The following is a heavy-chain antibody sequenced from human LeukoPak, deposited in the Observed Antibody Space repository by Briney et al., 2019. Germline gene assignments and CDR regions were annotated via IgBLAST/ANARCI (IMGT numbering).Heavy chain of an antibody. J-gene: IGHJ4*02. V-gene: IGHV1-46*01. CDR3: ARDGPRDGYNYEFDY. CDR2: INPSGGST. CDR1: GYTFTSYY. Sequence: GASVKVSCKASGYTFTSYYMHWVRQAPGQGLEWMGIINPSGGSTSYAQKFQGRVTMTRDTSTSTVYMELSSLRSEDTAVYYCARDGPRDGYNYEFDYWGQGTLVTVSS. D-gene: IGHD5-24*01.